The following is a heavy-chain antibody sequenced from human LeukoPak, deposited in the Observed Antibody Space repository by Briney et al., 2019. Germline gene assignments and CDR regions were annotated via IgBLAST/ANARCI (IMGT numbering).Heavy chain of an antibody. CDR3: ARSRYYYGSGSYHFDY. Sequence: GGSLRLSCAGSGFNFNNYAMHWVRQAPGKGLEWLSGISWNSGTRGYADSVKGRFTISRDNAKNSLYLQMNSLRAEDTALYYCARSRYYYGSGSYHFDYWGQGTLVTVSS. D-gene: IGHD3-10*01. J-gene: IGHJ4*02. V-gene: IGHV3-9*01. CDR2: ISWNSGTR. CDR1: GFNFNNYA.